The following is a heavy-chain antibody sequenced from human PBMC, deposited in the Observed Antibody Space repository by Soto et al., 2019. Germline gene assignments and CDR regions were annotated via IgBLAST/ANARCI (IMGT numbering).Heavy chain of an antibody. CDR3: AKNGQPPYYYYGMDV. CDR1: GYTFTRYG. D-gene: IGHD2-8*01. CDR2: ISGYNGDT. Sequence: QGQLVQSGAEVKKPGASVKVSCKASGYTFTRYGISWVRQAPGQGLEWMGWISGYNGDTKYGQKFQGRVTMTVDTSTTTAYMELRSLTSDDRAVYYCAKNGQPPYYYYGMDVWGQGTTVTVSS. J-gene: IGHJ6*02. V-gene: IGHV1-18*01.